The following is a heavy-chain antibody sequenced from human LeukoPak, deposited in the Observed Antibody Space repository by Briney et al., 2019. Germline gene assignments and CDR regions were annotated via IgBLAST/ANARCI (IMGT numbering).Heavy chain of an antibody. V-gene: IGHV3-7*05. CDR3: VRDCGFHTFDY. CDR2: IKEDGSEK. D-gene: IGHD2-21*01. J-gene: IGHJ4*02. CDR1: GFTFSGYW. Sequence: PGGSLRLSCAASGFTFSGYWMTWVRQAPGKGLEYVVNIKEDGSEKYYVHTVKGRFTISRDNTKNSLYLQMSSLRGDDTAVYYCVRDCGFHTFDYWGQGTLVTLSS.